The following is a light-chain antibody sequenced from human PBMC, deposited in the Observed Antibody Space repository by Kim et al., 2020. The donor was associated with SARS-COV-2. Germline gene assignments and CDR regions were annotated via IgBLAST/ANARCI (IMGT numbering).Light chain of an antibody. CDR1: ILRSYY. CDR2: DKN. V-gene: IGLV3-19*01. Sequence: SSELTQDPAVSVALGQTVRVTCQGDILRSYYASWYQQKPGQAPILVIYDKNNRPSGIPDRFSGSSSGNTAYLTITGAQAEDEADYYCNSRDNSGYHWVFGGWTQLTVL. J-gene: IGLJ3*02. CDR3: NSRDNSGYHWV.